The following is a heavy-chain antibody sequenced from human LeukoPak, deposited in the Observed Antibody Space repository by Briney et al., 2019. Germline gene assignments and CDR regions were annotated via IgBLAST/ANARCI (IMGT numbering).Heavy chain of an antibody. CDR2: ISWNSGSI. Sequence: GGSLRLSCAASGFTFDDYAMHWVRQAPGKGLEWVSGISWNSGSIGYADSVKGRFTISRDNAKNSLYLQMNSLRAEDTALYYCAKGQDSSGYYALDYWGQGTLVTVSS. D-gene: IGHD3-22*01. J-gene: IGHJ4*02. CDR1: GFTFDDYA. CDR3: AKGQDSSGYYALDY. V-gene: IGHV3-9*01.